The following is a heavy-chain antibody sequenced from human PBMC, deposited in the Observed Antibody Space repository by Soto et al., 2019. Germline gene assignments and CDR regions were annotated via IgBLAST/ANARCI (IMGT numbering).Heavy chain of an antibody. V-gene: IGHV3-23*01. CDR2: LGLIPRHT. CDR3: AAYADGPYRPPYDY. J-gene: IGHJ4*02. CDR1: GSTFTSSV. Sequence: HPGGSLRLSCAASGSTFTSSVMAWVRRPPGRGLEWISSLGLIPRHTFYADSVKGRFTISRDNSRTTLYLQMTGLTFDDTAVYYCAAYADGPYRPPYDYWGQGTQVTVSS. D-gene: IGHD3-16*02.